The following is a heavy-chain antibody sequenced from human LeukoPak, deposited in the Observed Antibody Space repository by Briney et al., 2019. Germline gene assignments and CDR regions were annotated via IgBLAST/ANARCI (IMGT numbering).Heavy chain of an antibody. CDR3: ARDASGVGAAYFDY. Sequence: KASETLSLTCTVSGGSISSYYWSWIRQPPGKGLEWIGYIYYSGSTNYNPSLKSRITISVDTSKNQFSLKLSSVTAADTAVYYCARDASGVGAAYFDYWGQGTLVTVSS. D-gene: IGHD2-8*01. CDR1: GGSISSYY. V-gene: IGHV4-59*01. J-gene: IGHJ4*02. CDR2: IYYSGST.